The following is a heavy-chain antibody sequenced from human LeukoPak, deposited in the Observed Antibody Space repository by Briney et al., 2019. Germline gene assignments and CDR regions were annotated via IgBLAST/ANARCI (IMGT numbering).Heavy chain of an antibody. V-gene: IGHV3-15*01. Sequence: PGGSLRLSCEASGFTFTNVWMSWVRQAPGKGLEWVGRIKSKTDGETTDYAAPVKGRFSISRDDSKNTLYLQMNTLKTEDTAVYYCTTEGAQFLFSKYFVYFDSWGQGALVTVSS. CDR3: TTEGAQFLFSKYFVYFDS. J-gene: IGHJ4*02. CDR2: IKSKTDGETT. D-gene: IGHD3-9*01. CDR1: GFTFTNVW.